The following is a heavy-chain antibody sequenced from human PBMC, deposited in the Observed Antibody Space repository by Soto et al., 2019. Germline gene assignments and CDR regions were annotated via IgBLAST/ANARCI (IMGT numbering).Heavy chain of an antibody. CDR1: GFTFDDYA. Sequence: GGSLRLSCAASGFTFDDYAMHWVRQAPGKGLEWVSGMSWNSGSIGYADSVKGQFTICRDNAKNSLYLKMNSLRAEDTALYYCAKDMGSGWSEVYYDMDVWGKGTTVTVSS. V-gene: IGHV3-9*01. CDR2: MSWNSGSI. D-gene: IGHD6-19*01. J-gene: IGHJ6*03. CDR3: AKDMGSGWSEVYYDMDV.